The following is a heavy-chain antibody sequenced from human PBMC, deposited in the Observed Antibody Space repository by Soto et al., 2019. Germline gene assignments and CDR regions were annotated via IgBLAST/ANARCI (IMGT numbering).Heavy chain of an antibody. CDR2: FDPEDGET. D-gene: IGHD1-1*01. J-gene: IGHJ4*02. V-gene: IGHV1-24*01. CDR3: ASNWNRATAFDY. CDR1: GYTLTELS. Sequence: ASVKVSCKVSGYTLTELSMHWVRQAPGKGFEWMGGFDPEDGETIYAQKFQGRVTMTEDTSTDTAYMELSSLRSEDTAVYYCASNWNRATAFDYWGQGTLVTVSS.